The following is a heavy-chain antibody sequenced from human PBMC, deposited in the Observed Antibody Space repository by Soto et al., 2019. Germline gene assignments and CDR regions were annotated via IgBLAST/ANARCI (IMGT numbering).Heavy chain of an antibody. Sequence: EVQLVESGGGLIQPGGSLKLSCAASGFTVGNNYMSWVRQAPGKGLEWVSLIYSTGTTKYADSVKGRFTVSRDNAKNTLYLQMNSLRAEDTAVYYCAKDGRGSGSHYTSFGYWGQGTLVNVSS. CDR2: IYSTGTT. CDR3: AKDGRGSGSHYTSFGY. J-gene: IGHJ4*02. D-gene: IGHD3-10*01. V-gene: IGHV3-53*01. CDR1: GFTVGNNY.